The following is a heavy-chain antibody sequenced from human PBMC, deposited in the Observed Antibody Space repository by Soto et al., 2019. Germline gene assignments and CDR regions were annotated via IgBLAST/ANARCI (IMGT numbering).Heavy chain of an antibody. V-gene: IGHV4-34*01. J-gene: IGHJ5*02. CDR2: INHSGST. D-gene: IGHD3-22*01. Sequence: QVQLQQWGAGLLKPSETLSLTCAVYGGSFSGYYWSWIRQPPGKGLEWIGEINHSGSTNYNPSLKSRVTISVDTSKNQFSLKLSSVTAADTAVYYCARHGEANYYDSSVFDPWGQGTLVTVSS. CDR1: GGSFSGYY. CDR3: ARHGEANYYDSSVFDP.